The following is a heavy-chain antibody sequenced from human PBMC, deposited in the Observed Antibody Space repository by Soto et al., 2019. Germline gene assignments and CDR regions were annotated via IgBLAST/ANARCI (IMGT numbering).Heavy chain of an antibody. CDR1: GYSFTSYW. CDR3: ASQSCSSTSCYLGGMDV. D-gene: IGHD2-2*01. V-gene: IGHV5-51*01. Sequence: PGESLKISCKGSGYSFTSYWIGWVRQMPGKGLEWMGIIYPGDSDTRYSPSFQGQVTISADKSISTAYLQWSSLKASDTAMYYCASQSCSSTSCYLGGMDVWGQGTTVTVSS. CDR2: IYPGDSDT. J-gene: IGHJ6*02.